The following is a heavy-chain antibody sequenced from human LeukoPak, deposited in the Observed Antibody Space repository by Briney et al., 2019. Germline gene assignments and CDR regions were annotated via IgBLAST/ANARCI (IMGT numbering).Heavy chain of an antibody. CDR2: ISSNGGST. D-gene: IGHD1-26*01. CDR3: ARESGGGTNAAFDI. J-gene: IGHJ3*02. Sequence: GGSLRLSCAASGFTFSSYAMHWVRQAPGKGLEYVSAISSNGGSTYYANSVKGRFTISRDNSKNTLYLQMGSLRAEDMAVCYCARESGGGTNAAFDIWGQGTMVTVSS. CDR1: GFTFSSYA. V-gene: IGHV3-64*01.